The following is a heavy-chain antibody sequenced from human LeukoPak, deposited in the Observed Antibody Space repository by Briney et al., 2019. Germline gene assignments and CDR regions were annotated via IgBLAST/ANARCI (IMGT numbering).Heavy chain of an antibody. D-gene: IGHD6-6*01. J-gene: IGHJ6*03. V-gene: IGHV1-8*01. CDR3: ARGIHSSSSPAYYYYYYMDV. CDR1: GYTFTSYD. Sequence: ASVKVSCKASGYTFTSYDINWVRQATGQGLEWMGWMNPNSGNTGYAQKFQGRVTMTRNTSISTAYMELSSLRSEDTAVYYCARGIHSSSSPAYYYYYYMDVWGKGTTVTVSS. CDR2: MNPNSGNT.